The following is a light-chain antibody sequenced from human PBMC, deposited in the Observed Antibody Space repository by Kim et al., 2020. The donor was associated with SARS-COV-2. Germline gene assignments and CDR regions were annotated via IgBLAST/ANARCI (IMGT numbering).Light chain of an antibody. CDR1: QSVSSSS. CDR2: GAS. V-gene: IGKV3-20*01. J-gene: IGKJ1*01. CDR3: QQYGSSRT. Sequence: SPGERAPLSCRASQSVSSSSLAWYQQKPGQAPRLLIYGASSRATGIPDRFSGSGSGTDFTLTISRLEPEDFAVYYCQQYGSSRTFGQGTKVDIK.